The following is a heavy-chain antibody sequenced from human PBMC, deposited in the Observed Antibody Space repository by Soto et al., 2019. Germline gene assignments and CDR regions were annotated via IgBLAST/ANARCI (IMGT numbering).Heavy chain of an antibody. CDR2: ISGSGGST. J-gene: IGHJ6*02. CDR1: GFTFTSYA. Sequence: EVQLLESGGGLVQPGGSLRLSCAASGFTFTSYAMSWVRQAPGKGLEWVSAISGSGGSTYYADSVKGRFTISRDNSKNTLHLQMNSLRAEDTAVYYCAKDQNIQLWPRYYYYCMDVWGQGTTVTVSS. V-gene: IGHV3-23*01. D-gene: IGHD5-18*01. CDR3: AKDQNIQLWPRYYYYCMDV.